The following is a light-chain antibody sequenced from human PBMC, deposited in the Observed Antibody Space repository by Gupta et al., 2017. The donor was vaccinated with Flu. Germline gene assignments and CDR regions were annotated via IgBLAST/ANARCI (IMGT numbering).Light chain of an antibody. CDR3: LQYDNFPPTT. CDR1: QGINNY. V-gene: IGKV1-33*01. Sequence: DIQRTQSTSFLSESVGDRGTITCQASQGINNYLNWYQQKPGKAPKLLIYDASNLETGVPSRFSGSGSGTHFTFTISSLQPEDIAIYYCLQYDNFPPTTFGQGTRLDIK. CDR2: DAS. J-gene: IGKJ5*01.